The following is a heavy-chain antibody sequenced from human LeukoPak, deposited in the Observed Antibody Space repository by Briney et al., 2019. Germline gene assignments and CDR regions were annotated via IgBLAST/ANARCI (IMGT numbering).Heavy chain of an antibody. D-gene: IGHD2-2*01. CDR1: GFTFSSYS. V-gene: IGHV3-48*01. CDR3: AREVAGVYCSSTSCYYDY. Sequence: GGSLRLSCAASGFTFSSYSMNWVRQAPGKGLEWVSYISSSSSTIYYADSVKGRFTISRDNAKSSLYLQMNSLRAEDTAVYYCAREVAGVYCSSTSCYYDYWGQGTLVTVYS. CDR2: ISSSSSTI. J-gene: IGHJ4*02.